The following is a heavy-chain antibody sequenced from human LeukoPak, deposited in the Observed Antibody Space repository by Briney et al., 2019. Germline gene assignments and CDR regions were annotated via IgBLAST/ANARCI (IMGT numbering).Heavy chain of an antibody. CDR1: GFTFSSYA. V-gene: IGHV3-30*18. Sequence: GGSLRLSCAASGFTFSSYAMSWVRQAPGKGLEWVAVISYDGSNKYYADSVKGRFTISRDNSKNTLYLQMNSLRAEDTAVYYCAKDLEDGSSWYSASGYWGQRTLVTVSS. CDR3: AKDLEDGSSWYSASGY. J-gene: IGHJ4*02. D-gene: IGHD6-13*01. CDR2: ISYDGSNK.